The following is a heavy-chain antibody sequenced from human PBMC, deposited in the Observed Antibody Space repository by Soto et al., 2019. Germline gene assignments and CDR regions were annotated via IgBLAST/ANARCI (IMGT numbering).Heavy chain of an antibody. J-gene: IGHJ6*02. CDR2: ISYDGSNK. V-gene: IGHV3-30*18. D-gene: IGHD6-19*01. CDR3: AKEAPGIAVAGTPDYYGMDV. CDR1: GFTFSSYG. Sequence: GGSLRLSCAASGFTFSSYGMHWVRQAPGKGLEWVAVISYDGSNKYYADSVKGRFTISRDNSKNTLYLQMNSLRAEDTAVYYCAKEAPGIAVAGTPDYYGMDVWGQGTTVTVSS.